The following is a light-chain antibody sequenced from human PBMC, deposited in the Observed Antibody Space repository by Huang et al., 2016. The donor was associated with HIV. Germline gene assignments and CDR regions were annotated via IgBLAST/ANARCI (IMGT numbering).Light chain of an antibody. Sequence: EIVMTQSPATLSVSPGERATLSCRASQSVSNNLAWYQQKHGQAPRLLIHGASTRATGVPARFRGSGSGTEFTLTISSLQSEDFAVYYCQQYHNWPPWTFGQGTKVGIK. CDR2: GAS. J-gene: IGKJ1*01. CDR1: QSVSNN. V-gene: IGKV3-15*01. CDR3: QQYHNWPPWT.